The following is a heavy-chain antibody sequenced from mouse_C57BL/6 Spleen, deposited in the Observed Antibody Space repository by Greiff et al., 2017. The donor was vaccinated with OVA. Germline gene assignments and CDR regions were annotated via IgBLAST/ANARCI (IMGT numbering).Heavy chain of an antibody. J-gene: IGHJ2*01. CDR3: ARQDSNYYFDY. CDR2: ISGGGGNT. V-gene: IGHV5-9*01. CDR1: GFTFSSYT. Sequence: EVKLMESGGGLVKPGGSLKLSCAASGFTFSSYTMSWVRQTPEKRLEWVATISGGGGNTYYPDSVKGRFTISRDNAKNTLYLQMSSLRSEDTALYYCARQDSNYYFDYWGQGTTLTVSS. D-gene: IGHD2-5*01.